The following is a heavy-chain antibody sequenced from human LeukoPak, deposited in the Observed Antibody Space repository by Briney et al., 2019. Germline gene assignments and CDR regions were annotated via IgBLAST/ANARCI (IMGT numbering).Heavy chain of an antibody. CDR2: IKQDGSEK. CDR1: GFTFSSYW. D-gene: IGHD5-24*01. Sequence: GGSLRLSCAASGFTFSSYWMTWVRQAPGKGLEWVANIKQDGSEKYYVDSVKGRFTISRDNAKNSLYLQMNSLRAEDTAIYYCTRVGYIDEGIDYWGQGTLVTVSS. J-gene: IGHJ4*02. V-gene: IGHV3-7*04. CDR3: TRVGYIDEGIDY.